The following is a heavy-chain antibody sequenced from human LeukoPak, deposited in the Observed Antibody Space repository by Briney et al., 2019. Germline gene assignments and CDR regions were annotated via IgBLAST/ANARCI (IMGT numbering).Heavy chain of an antibody. J-gene: IGHJ4*02. V-gene: IGHV4-59*01. CDR3: ARWARGDPDY. Sequence: PSETLSLTCTVSGGPISSYYWSWVRQPPGKGLEWIGYIYYSGSTNYNPSLKSRVTISVDTSKNQFSLKLSSVTAADTAVYYCARWARGDPDYWGQGTLVTVSS. CDR2: IYYSGST. D-gene: IGHD4-17*01. CDR1: GGPISSYY.